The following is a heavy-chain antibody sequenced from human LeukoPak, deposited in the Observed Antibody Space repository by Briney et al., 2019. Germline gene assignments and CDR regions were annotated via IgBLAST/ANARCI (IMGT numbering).Heavy chain of an antibody. CDR1: GGSISSSTYY. CDR2: IYYSGST. CDR3: ARGRGEGRGISMIRGVRAPSYNWFDP. J-gene: IGHJ5*02. Sequence: SETLSLTCSVSGGSISSSTYYWGWIRQPPGKGLEWIGSIYYSGSTYYNPSLKSRVTISVDTSKNQFSLKLSSVTAVDTAVYYCARGRGEGRGISMIRGVRAPSYNWFDPWGHGTLVTVSS. V-gene: IGHV4-39*07. D-gene: IGHD3-10*01.